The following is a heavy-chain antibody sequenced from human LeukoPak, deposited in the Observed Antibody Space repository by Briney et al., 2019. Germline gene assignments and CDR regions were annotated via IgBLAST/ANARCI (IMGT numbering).Heavy chain of an antibody. V-gene: IGHV1-2*02. CDR1: GYTFTGYY. CDR2: INPNSGGT. CDR3: ARDPASGYYDFWSGYYTYMDV. J-gene: IGHJ6*03. Sequence: ASVKVSCKASGYTFTGYYMHWVQQAPGQGLEWMGWINPNSGGTNYAQKFQGRVTMTRDTSISTAYMELSRLRSGDTAVYYCARDPASGYYDFWSGYYTYMDVWGKGTTVTVSS. D-gene: IGHD3-3*01.